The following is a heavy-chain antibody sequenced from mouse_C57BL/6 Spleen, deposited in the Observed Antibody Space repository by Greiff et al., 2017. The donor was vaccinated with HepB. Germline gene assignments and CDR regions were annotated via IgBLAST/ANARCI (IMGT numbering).Heavy chain of an antibody. Sequence: EVHLVESGGGLVKPGGSLKLSCAASGFTFSSYTMSWVRQTPEKRLEWVATISGGGGNTYYPDSVKGRFTISRDNAKNTLYLQMSSLRSEDTALYYCARHGIWIYSNYSFAYWGQGTLVTVSA. D-gene: IGHD2-5*01. CDR2: ISGGGGNT. CDR3: ARHGIWIYSNYSFAY. J-gene: IGHJ3*01. V-gene: IGHV5-9*01. CDR1: GFTFSSYT.